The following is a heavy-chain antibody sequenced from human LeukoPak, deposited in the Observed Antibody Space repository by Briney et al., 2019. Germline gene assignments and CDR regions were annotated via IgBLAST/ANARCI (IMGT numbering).Heavy chain of an antibody. D-gene: IGHD2-2*01. V-gene: IGHV4-34*01. Sequence: PSETLSLTCAVYGGSFSGYYWSWIRQPPGKGLEWIGEINHSGSTNYNPSLKSRVTISVDTSKNQFSLKLSSVTAADTAVYYCARGRTGYQLLPTKKDYSYYYMDVWDKGTTVTVS. CDR1: GGSFSGYY. CDR2: INHSGST. J-gene: IGHJ6*03. CDR3: ARGRTGYQLLPTKKDYSYYYMDV.